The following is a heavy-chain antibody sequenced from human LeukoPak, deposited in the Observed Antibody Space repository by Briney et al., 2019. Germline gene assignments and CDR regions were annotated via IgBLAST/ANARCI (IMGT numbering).Heavy chain of an antibody. J-gene: IGHJ4*02. Sequence: PGGSLRLSCAASGFTFSNFWMSWVRQAPGKGLEWVANIKQEGSERYYVDSVKGRFTISRDNAKNSLYLQMNSLRAEDTAVYYCAKGGKWDVTPFDYWGQGTLVTVSS. CDR2: IKQEGSER. CDR1: GFTFSNFW. V-gene: IGHV3-7*03. D-gene: IGHD1-26*01. CDR3: AKGGKWDVTPFDY.